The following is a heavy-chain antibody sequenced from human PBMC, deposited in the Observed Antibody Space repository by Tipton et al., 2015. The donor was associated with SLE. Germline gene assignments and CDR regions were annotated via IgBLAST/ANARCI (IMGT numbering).Heavy chain of an antibody. Sequence: TLSLTCAVSGYSISSGYYWGWIRQPPGKGLEWIGSIYHSGSTYYNPSLKSQVTISVDTSKNQFSLKLSSVTAADTAVYYCARKLKGGWSFDYWGQGTLVTVSS. CDR2: IYHSGST. V-gene: IGHV4-38-2*01. J-gene: IGHJ4*02. D-gene: IGHD6-19*01. CDR3: ARKLKGGWSFDY. CDR1: GYSISSGYY.